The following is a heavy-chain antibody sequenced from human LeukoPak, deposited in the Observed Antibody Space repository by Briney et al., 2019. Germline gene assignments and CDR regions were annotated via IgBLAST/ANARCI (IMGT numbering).Heavy chain of an antibody. J-gene: IGHJ3*02. V-gene: IGHV4-30-2*01. CDR2: IYHSGST. D-gene: IGHD3-22*01. CDR1: GGSISSGGYS. Sequence: SQTLSLTCAVSGGSISSGGYSWRWIRQPPGKGLEWIGYIYHSGSTYYNPSLKSRVTISVDRSKNQFSLKLSSVTAADTAVYYCATYYYDSSGYYGAFDIWGQGTMVTVSS. CDR3: ATYYYDSSGYYGAFDI.